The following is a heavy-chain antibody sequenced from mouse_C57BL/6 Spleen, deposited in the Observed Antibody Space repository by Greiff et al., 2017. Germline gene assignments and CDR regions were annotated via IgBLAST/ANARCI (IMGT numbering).Heavy chain of an antibody. Sequence: EVQLQQSGPELVKPGASVKISCKASGYTFTDYYMNWVKQSHGKSLEWIGDINPNNGGTSYNQKFKGKATLTVDKSSSTAYMELRSLTSEDSAVYYWARDWDVEGNYFDYWGQGTTLTVSS. J-gene: IGHJ2*01. D-gene: IGHD4-1*01. CDR2: INPNNGGT. CDR1: GYTFTDYY. V-gene: IGHV1-26*01. CDR3: ARDWDVEGNYFDY.